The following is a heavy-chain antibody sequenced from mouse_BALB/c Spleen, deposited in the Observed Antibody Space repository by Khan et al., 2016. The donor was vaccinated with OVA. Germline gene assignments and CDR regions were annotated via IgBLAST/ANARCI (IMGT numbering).Heavy chain of an antibody. J-gene: IGHJ3*01. CDR3: ARGVYNNTYVFGY. V-gene: IGHV1S132*01. D-gene: IGHD1-1*01. Sequence: QVRLQQSGAELVRPGASVKLSCKTSGYIFTSYWIHWVKQRSGQGLEWIARLYPGTGSIHYSEKFKGKVTLTADKSSSTAYMRLSSLKSEDSAVYFSARGVYNNTYVFGYWGQGTLVTVSA. CDR1: GYIFTSYW. CDR2: LYPGTGSI.